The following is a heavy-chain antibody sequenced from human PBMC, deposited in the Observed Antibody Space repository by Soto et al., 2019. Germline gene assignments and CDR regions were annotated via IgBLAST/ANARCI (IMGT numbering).Heavy chain of an antibody. V-gene: IGHV2-70*01. D-gene: IGHD3-22*01. J-gene: IGHJ4*02. CDR1: GFSLSTSGMC. CDR3: ARGAYYYDSSGCLTRD. CDR2: IDWDDDK. Sequence: SGPTLVNPTQTLTLTCTFSGFSLSTSGMCVSWIHQPPGKALERLALIDWDDDKYYSTSLKTRLTISKDTSKNQVVLTMTNMDPVDTATYYCARGAYYYDSSGCLTRDWGQGTLVTVSS.